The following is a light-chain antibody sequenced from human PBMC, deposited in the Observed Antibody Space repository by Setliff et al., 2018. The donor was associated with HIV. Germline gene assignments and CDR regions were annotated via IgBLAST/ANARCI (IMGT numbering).Light chain of an antibody. Sequence: QSALAQPASVSGSPGQSITISCTGTSSDVGGYNYVSWYQQHPGKAPKLRIYDVSNRPSGVSNRFSGSESGNTASLTISGLQAEDEADYYCSSYTSTSTLVVFGTGTKVTVL. V-gene: IGLV2-14*03. J-gene: IGLJ1*01. CDR2: DVS. CDR1: SSDVGGYNY. CDR3: SSYTSTSTLVV.